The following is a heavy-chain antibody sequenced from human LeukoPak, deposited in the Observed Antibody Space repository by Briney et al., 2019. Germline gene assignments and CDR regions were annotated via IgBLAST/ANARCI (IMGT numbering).Heavy chain of an antibody. Sequence: PGGSLRLPCAASGFTFSSYWMSWVRQAPGKGLEWVANIKQDGSEKYYVDSVKGRFTISRDNAKNSLYLQMNSLRAEDAAVYYCAREQGYSSSWYTGYYYYYMDVWGKGTTVTVSS. CDR2: IKQDGSEK. CDR3: AREQGYSSSWYTGYYYYYMDV. D-gene: IGHD6-13*01. CDR1: GFTFSSYW. J-gene: IGHJ6*03. V-gene: IGHV3-7*01.